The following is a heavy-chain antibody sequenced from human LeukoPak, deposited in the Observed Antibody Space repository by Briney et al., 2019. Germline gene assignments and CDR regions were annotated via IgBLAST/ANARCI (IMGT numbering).Heavy chain of an antibody. CDR2: IKSKTDGGTT. Sequence: GGSLRLSCAASGFTFSNAWMSWVRQAQGKGLEWVGRIKSKTDGGTTDYAAPVKGRFTISRDDSKNTLYLQMNSLKTEDTAVYYCTTHYYDSIGAFDIWGQGTMVTVSS. CDR1: GFTFSNAW. V-gene: IGHV3-15*01. D-gene: IGHD3-22*01. J-gene: IGHJ3*02. CDR3: TTHYYDSIGAFDI.